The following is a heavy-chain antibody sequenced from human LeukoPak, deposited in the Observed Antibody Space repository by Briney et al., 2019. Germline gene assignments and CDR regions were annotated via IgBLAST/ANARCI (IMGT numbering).Heavy chain of an antibody. J-gene: IGHJ4*02. Sequence: SGTLSLTCAVSGGSISSSNWWSWVRQPPGKGLEWIGEIYHSGSTNYNPSLKSRVTISVDKSKNQFSLKLSSVTAADTAVYYCARHPEDYDFWSFDYWGQGTLVTVSS. D-gene: IGHD3-3*01. V-gene: IGHV4-4*02. CDR2: IYHSGST. CDR3: ARHPEDYDFWSFDY. CDR1: GGSISSSNW.